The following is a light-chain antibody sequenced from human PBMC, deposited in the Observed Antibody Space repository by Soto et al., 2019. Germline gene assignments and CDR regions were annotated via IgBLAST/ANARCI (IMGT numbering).Light chain of an antibody. CDR2: GAS. V-gene: IGKV1-27*01. CDR1: QGISNY. J-gene: IGKJ4*01. Sequence: DIQMTQSPSSLSASVGDSVTITCRASQGISNYLAWYQQKPGKVPELLIYGASTLQSGVPSRFSGSGSGTDFTLTISSLQPEDVATYYCQKYNHAPTFGGGTKVEIK. CDR3: QKYNHAPT.